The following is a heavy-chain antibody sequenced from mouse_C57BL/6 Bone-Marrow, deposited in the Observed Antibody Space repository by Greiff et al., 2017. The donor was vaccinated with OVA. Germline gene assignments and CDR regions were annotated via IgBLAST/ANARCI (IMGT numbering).Heavy chain of an antibody. Sequence: QVQLQQPGAELVKPGASVKLSCKASGYTFTSYWLQWVKPRPGQGLEWIGEIDPSDSYTNYNQKFKGKATLTVDTSSSTAYMQRSSLTSEDSAVYYCASAVFAYWGQGTLVTVSA. J-gene: IGHJ3*01. V-gene: IGHV1-50*01. CDR1: GYTFTSYW. CDR2: IDPSDSYT. CDR3: ASAVFAY.